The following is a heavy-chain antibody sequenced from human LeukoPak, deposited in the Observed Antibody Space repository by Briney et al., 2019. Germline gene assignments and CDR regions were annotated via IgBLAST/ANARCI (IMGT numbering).Heavy chain of an antibody. V-gene: IGHV1-2*02. CDR2: INPNSGGT. Sequence: ASVKVSCKAFGYTFTGYYMHWVRQAPGQGLEWMGWINPNSGGTNYAQKFQGRVTMTRDTSISTAYMELSRLRSDDTAVYYCASQYSSSWPAPHAFDIWGQGTMVTVSS. J-gene: IGHJ3*02. CDR1: GYTFTGYY. CDR3: ASQYSSSWPAPHAFDI. D-gene: IGHD6-13*01.